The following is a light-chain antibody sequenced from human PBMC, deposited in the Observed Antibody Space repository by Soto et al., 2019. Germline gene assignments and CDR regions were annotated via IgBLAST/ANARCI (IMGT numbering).Light chain of an antibody. V-gene: IGKV3-15*01. CDR2: GAS. Sequence: EIVMTQSPATLAVSPGERAALSCRASQSVSSNFAWYQQKPGQAPRLLIYGASCRATGTPARFSGSGPGTEVTLSISSLQSADFAVYYCQQYNDWPYTFGLGNKLPIQ. CDR3: QQYNDWPYT. CDR1: QSVSSN. J-gene: IGKJ2*01.